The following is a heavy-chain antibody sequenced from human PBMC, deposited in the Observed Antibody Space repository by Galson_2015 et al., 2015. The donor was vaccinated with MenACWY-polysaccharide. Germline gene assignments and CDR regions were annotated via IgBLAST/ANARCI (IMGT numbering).Heavy chain of an antibody. J-gene: IGHJ6*02. V-gene: IGHV4-39*07. Sequence: SETLSLTCGVSGDSITSASFDGAWMRQPPGKGLEWIGSTSYRGNTYYNPSLKSRVTMSVDMSKNQFSLDLTSVTAADTAVYYCARVCGSGRCLDVWGQGTTVTVSS. D-gene: IGHD2-21*01. CDR1: GDSITSASFD. CDR2: TSYRGNT. CDR3: ARVCGSGRCLDV.